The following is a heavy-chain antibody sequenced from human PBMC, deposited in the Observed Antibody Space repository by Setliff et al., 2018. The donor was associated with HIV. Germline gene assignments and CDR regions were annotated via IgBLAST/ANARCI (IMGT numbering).Heavy chain of an antibody. CDR3: ARYRYYYESSGYGRRFDP. CDR2: IYYSGST. J-gene: IGHJ5*02. V-gene: IGHV4-39*01. Sequence: SETLSLTCSVSGGSISSSYYWGWIRQPPGKGLEWIGNIYYSGSTYYNPSLKSRVTISVDTSENQFSLRLNSVTAADTAVYYCARYRYYYESSGYGRRFDPRGQGTLVTVSS. CDR1: GGSISSSYY. D-gene: IGHD3-22*01.